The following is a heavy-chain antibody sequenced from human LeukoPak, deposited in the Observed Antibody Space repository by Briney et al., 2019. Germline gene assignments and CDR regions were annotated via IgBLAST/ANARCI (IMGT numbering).Heavy chain of an antibody. CDR2: IIPIFGTA. J-gene: IGHJ5*02. CDR1: GGTFSSYA. Sequence: SVKVSCKASGGTFSSYAISWVRQAPGQGLEWMGGIIPIFGTANYAQKFQGRVTITTDESTSTAYMELSSLRSEDTDVYYCARVDSNWFDPWGQGTLVTVSS. CDR3: ARVDSNWFDP. V-gene: IGHV1-69*05.